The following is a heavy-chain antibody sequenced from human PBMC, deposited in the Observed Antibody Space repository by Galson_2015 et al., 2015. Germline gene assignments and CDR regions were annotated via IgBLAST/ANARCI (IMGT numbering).Heavy chain of an antibody. D-gene: IGHD6-19*01. J-gene: IGHJ4*02. CDR1: GYSVSSNSAA. CDR3: ASQGIAVAGVIDY. Sequence: CAISGYSVSSNSAAWNWIRQSPSRGLEWLGRTYYRSKWYKYYAVSVKSRITINVDTSKNQFSLQLNSVTPEDTAMYYCASQGIAVAGVIDYWGQGTLVTVSS. CDR2: TYYRSKWYK. V-gene: IGHV6-1*01.